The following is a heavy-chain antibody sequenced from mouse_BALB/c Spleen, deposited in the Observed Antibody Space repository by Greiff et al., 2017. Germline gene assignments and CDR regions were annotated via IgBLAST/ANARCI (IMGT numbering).Heavy chain of an antibody. CDR3: ARVSRYDGYAMDD. CDR2: ISYDGSN. V-gene: IGHV3-6*02. CDR1: GYSITRGYY. Sequence: EVKLMESGPGLVKPSQSLSLTCSVTGYSITRGYYWNWIRQFPGNKLEWMGYISYDGSNNYNPSLKNRISITRDTSKNQFFLKLNSVTTEDTATYYCARVSRYDGYAMDDWGQGTSVTVSS. J-gene: IGHJ4*01. D-gene: IGHD2-12*01.